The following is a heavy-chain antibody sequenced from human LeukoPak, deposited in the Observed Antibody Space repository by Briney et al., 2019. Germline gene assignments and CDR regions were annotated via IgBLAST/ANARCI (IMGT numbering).Heavy chain of an antibody. V-gene: IGHV3-64*01. D-gene: IGHD2-21*01. CDR2: ISSNGGST. CDR3: ARVAIPYYYYYYMDV. Sequence: GGSLRLSCAASGFTFSSYAMHWVRQAPGKGLEYVSSISSNGGSTYYANSVKGRFTISRDNSKNTLYLQMGSLRAEDMAVYYCARVAIPYYYYYYMDVWGNGTTVTVSS. CDR1: GFTFSSYA. J-gene: IGHJ6*03.